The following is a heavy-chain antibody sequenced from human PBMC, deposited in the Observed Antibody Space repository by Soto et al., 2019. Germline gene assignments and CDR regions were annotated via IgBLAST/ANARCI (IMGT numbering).Heavy chain of an antibody. D-gene: IGHD1-1*01. J-gene: IGHJ4*02. V-gene: IGHV3-30*03. CDR3: ARRGTAALGTSRNDHFDS. CDR1: GITFSNYG. Sequence: QVQLVESGGGVVQPGKSLRLSCAASGITFSNYGMHWVRQAPGRGLGWLAVIAYDGSSKYYAESVRGRFTISRDNARNTVFLQMNSLRGEDTAVYYCARRGTAALGTSRNDHFDSWGQGALVTVSS. CDR2: IAYDGSSK.